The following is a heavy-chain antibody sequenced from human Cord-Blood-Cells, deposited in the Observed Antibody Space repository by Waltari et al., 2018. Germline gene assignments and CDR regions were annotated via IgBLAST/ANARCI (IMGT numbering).Heavy chain of an antibody. Sequence: QVQLVESGGGVVQPGRSLRLSCAASGFTFISYGMHWVRQAPGKGVEWVAVISYDGSNKYYADCVKGRFTISRDNSKNTLYLQMNSLRAEDTAVYYCAKSDTVTTYYFDYWGQGTLVTVSS. CDR1: GFTFISYG. D-gene: IGHD4-17*01. J-gene: IGHJ4*02. V-gene: IGHV3-30*18. CDR3: AKSDTVTTYYFDY. CDR2: ISYDGSNK.